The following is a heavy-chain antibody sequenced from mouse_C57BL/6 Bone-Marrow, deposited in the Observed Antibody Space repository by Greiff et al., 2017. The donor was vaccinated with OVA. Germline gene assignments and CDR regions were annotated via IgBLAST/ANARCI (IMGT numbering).Heavy chain of an antibody. D-gene: IGHD2-3*01. Sequence: VQLQQPGAELVKPGASVKMSCKASGYTFTSYWITWVKQRPGQGLEWIGDIYPGSGSTNYNEKFKSKATLTVDTSSSTAYMQLSSLTSEDSAVYYCARKGLYDGYVDYWGQGTTLTVSS. J-gene: IGHJ2*01. CDR1: GYTFTSYW. CDR3: ARKGLYDGYVDY. V-gene: IGHV1-55*01. CDR2: IYPGSGST.